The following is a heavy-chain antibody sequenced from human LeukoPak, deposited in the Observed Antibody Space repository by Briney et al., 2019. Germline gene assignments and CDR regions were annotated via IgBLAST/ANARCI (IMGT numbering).Heavy chain of an antibody. CDR3: TRYNNDHFDY. D-gene: IGHD1-14*01. CDR1: GFTFGGYG. Sequence: GGSLRLSCAGSGFTFGGYGMHWFRQTPGKGLEWVAVIAYDGSRAFYTDSVKGRFTISRDNSKNTMSVQMDDLRAEDTAVYYCTRYNNDHFDYWGQGTLVTVSP. CDR2: IAYDGSRA. V-gene: IGHV3-33*01. J-gene: IGHJ4*02.